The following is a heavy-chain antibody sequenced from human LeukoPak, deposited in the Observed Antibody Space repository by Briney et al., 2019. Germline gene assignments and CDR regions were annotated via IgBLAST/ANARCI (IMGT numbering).Heavy chain of an antibody. CDR3: ATPKSRYARKAYYYDSSGPRRDAFDI. Sequence: PSETLSLTCTVSGGSVSSGSYYWSWIRQPPGKGLEWIGYIYYSGSTNYNPSLKSRVTISVDTSKNQFSLKLSSVTAADTAVYYCATPKSRYARKAYYYDSSGPRRDAFDIWGQGTMVTVSS. CDR1: GGSVSSGSYY. CDR2: IYYSGST. D-gene: IGHD3-22*01. V-gene: IGHV4-61*01. J-gene: IGHJ3*02.